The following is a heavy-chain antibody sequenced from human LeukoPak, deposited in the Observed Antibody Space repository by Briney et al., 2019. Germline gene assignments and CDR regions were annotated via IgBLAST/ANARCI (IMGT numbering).Heavy chain of an antibody. J-gene: IGHJ4*02. CDR2: IHYTGST. Sequence: SETLSLTCSVSGASISSSSYYWGWIRQPPGKGLEWIGSIHYTGSTYYNPSLKSRVTISVDTSKNQFSLKLSSVTAADTAVYYCARGGQEGYNYPYFDSWDQGTLVTASS. CDR3: ARGGQEGYNYPYFDS. CDR1: GASISSSSYY. D-gene: IGHD5-24*01. V-gene: IGHV4-39*01.